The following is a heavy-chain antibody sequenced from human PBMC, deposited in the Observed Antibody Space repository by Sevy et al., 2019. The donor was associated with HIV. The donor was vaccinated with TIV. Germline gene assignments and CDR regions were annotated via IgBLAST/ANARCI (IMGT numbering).Heavy chain of an antibody. V-gene: IGHV1-2*02. CDR2: MNPNSGGK. Sequence: ASVKVSCKASGYTFTGYYMHWVRQAPGQGLEWMGWMNPNSGGKNYAQKFQGRVTMTRDTSSSTAYMELSRLRSDDTAVYFCARSIGEGNPDAFDLWGQGTMVTVSS. CDR1: GYTFTGYY. CDR3: ARSIGEGNPDAFDL. D-gene: IGHD1-1*01. J-gene: IGHJ3*01.